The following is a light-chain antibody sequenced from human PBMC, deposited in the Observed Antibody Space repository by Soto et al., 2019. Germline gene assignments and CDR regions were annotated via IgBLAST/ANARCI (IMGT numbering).Light chain of an antibody. CDR2: AAS. CDR3: QHMRT. Sequence: DIQMTQSPSSLSASVGDRITITCRASQGIYNFVAWYQQRPGKIPTLLIYAASTLRSGVPSRFSGSGSGTHFNLTISSLQPDDFGSYYCQHMRTFGQGTKVDIK. V-gene: IGKV1-27*01. CDR1: QGIYNF. J-gene: IGKJ1*01.